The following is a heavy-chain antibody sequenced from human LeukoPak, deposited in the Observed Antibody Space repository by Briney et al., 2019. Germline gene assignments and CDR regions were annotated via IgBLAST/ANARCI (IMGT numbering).Heavy chain of an antibody. V-gene: IGHV3-66*01. Sequence: GGSLRLSCAASGFTVSSNYMSWVRQAPGKGLEWVSVIYSGGSTYYADSVKGRFTISRDNSKNTLYLQMNSLRAEDTAVYYRARESLAVARRTYGMDVWGQGTTVTVSS. CDR2: IYSGGST. CDR1: GFTVSSNY. D-gene: IGHD6-19*01. CDR3: ARESLAVARRTYGMDV. J-gene: IGHJ6*02.